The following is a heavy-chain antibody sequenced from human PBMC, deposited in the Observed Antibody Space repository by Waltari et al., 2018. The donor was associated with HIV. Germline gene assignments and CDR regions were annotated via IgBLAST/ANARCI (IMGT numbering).Heavy chain of an antibody. V-gene: IGHV3-7*01. CDR1: VFPFSSHW. J-gene: IGHJ4*02. CDR3: ARRRGSYCLDY. Sequence: EGSLVESGGRWVHPGGSLSLSRSASVFPFSSHWISCVRQALGKGLEWVANIKQDGSEKYYVDSVKGRFTISRDNAKNSLYLQMNSLRAEDTAVYFCARRRGSYCLDYWGQGTLVTVSS. D-gene: IGHD1-26*01. CDR2: IKQDGSEK.